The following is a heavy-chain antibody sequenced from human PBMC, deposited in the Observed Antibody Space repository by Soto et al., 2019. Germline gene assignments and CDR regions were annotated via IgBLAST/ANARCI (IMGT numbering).Heavy chain of an antibody. V-gene: IGHV4-31*03. Sequence: QVQLQESGPGLVKPSQTLSLTYTVSGGSISSGGYYWSWIRQHPGKGLEWIGYIYYSGSTYYNPSLKSRVTISVDTSKNQFSLKLSSVTAADTAVYYCARRSGYSHYYGMDVWGQGTTVTVSS. CDR3: ARRSGYSHYYGMDV. J-gene: IGHJ6*02. CDR1: GGSISSGGYY. D-gene: IGHD3-22*01. CDR2: IYYSGST.